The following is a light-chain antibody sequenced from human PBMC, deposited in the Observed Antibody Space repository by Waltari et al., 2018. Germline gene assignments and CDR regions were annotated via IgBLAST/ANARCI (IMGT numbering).Light chain of an antibody. V-gene: IGKV3D-11*01. CDR2: DAS. CDR3: QHRT. Sequence: EIVLTPSPATQAFSPGERATLSCRASQDISSYLAWFQQKPGQPPRLLIYDASKRATGIPARFSGSGSGTDFTLTISSLEPEDLAVYYCQHRTFGQGTKV. CDR1: QDISSY. J-gene: IGKJ1*01.